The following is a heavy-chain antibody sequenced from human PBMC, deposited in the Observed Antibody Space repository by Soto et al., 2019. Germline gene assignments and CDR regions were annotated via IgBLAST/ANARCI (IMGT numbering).Heavy chain of an antibody. CDR2: IKRQTEGGTT. J-gene: IGHJ4*02. CDR1: GISFSDAW. Sequence: EVQLVESGGGLVKPGGSLRLSCVGSGISFSDAWMSWVRQAPGRGLEWVGRIKRQTEGGTTDYPASVKGRFIISRDDSETTLYLQMNSLKTEDTARYYCTTDPPAGSRASDYWGQGTQVTVSS. V-gene: IGHV3-15*07. CDR3: TTDPPAGSRASDY.